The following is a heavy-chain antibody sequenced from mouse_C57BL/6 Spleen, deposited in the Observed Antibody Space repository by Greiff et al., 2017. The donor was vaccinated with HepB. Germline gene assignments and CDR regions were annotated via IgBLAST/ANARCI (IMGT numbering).Heavy chain of an antibody. CDR2: IHPNSGST. V-gene: IGHV1-64*01. J-gene: IGHJ2*01. Sequence: VQLQQPGAELVKPGASVKLSCKASGYTFTSYWMHWVKQRPGQGLEWIGMIHPNSGSTNYNEKFKSKATLTVDKSASTAYMQLSSLTSEDSAVYYCARSTRDYFDYWGQGTTLTVSS. D-gene: IGHD5-1*01. CDR3: ARSTRDYFDY. CDR1: GYTFTSYW.